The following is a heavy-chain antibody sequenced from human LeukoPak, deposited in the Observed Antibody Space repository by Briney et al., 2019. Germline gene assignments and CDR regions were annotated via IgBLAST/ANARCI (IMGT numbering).Heavy chain of an antibody. CDR1: GGTFSSYA. J-gene: IGHJ5*02. CDR2: INPNSGGT. D-gene: IGHD6-19*01. Sequence: ASVKVSCKASGGTFSSYAMTWVRQAPGQGLEWMGWINPNSGGTNYAQKFQGRVTMTRDTSISTAYMELSRLRSDDTAVYYCARDRYSSGWYWFDPWGQGTLVTVSS. CDR3: ARDRYSSGWYWFDP. V-gene: IGHV1-2*02.